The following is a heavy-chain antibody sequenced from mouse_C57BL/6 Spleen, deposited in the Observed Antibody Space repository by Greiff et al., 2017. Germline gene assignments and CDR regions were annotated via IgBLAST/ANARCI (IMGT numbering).Heavy chain of an antibody. J-gene: IGHJ4*01. CDR3: ARKAGLRYYNAMDY. CDR2: IYPGSGNT. V-gene: IGHV1-76*01. Sequence: VQLQQSGAELVRPGASVKLSCKASGYTFTDYYINWVKQRPGQGLEWIARIYPGSGNTYYNEKFKGKATLTAEKSSSTAYMLLSSLTSEDSAVYVGARKAGLRYYNAMDYWGQGTSVTVSS. CDR1: GYTFTDYY. D-gene: IGHD2-4*01.